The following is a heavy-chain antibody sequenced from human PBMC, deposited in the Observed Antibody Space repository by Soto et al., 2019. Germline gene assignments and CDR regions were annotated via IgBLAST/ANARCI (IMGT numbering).Heavy chain of an antibody. CDR1: GFTVSSNY. CDR2: IYSGGST. J-gene: IGHJ3*02. CDR3: ARDSGRAGYCSSTSCYFPFDI. V-gene: IGHV3-66*01. D-gene: IGHD2-2*01. Sequence: GGSLRLSCAASGFTVSSNYMSWVRQAPGKGLEWVSAIYSGGSTYYADSVKGRFTISRDNSKNTLYLQMNSLRAEDTAVYYCARDSGRAGYCSSTSCYFPFDIWGQGTMVTVSS.